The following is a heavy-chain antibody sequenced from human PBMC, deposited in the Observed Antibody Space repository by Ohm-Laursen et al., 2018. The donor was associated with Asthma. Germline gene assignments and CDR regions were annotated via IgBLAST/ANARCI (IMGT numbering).Heavy chain of an antibody. CDR1: GFTFSSYW. J-gene: IGHJ4*02. Sequence: SLRLSCTASGFTFSSYWMHWVRQAPGKGLEWVAVISYDGSNKYYAESVKGRFTISRDNSKNTVSLQMNSLRVEDTAVYYCAKDLETYGSYLGDSGGIDYWGQGTLVTVSS. V-gene: IGHV3-30*18. CDR3: AKDLETYGSYLGDSGGIDY. D-gene: IGHD3-10*01. CDR2: ISYDGSNK.